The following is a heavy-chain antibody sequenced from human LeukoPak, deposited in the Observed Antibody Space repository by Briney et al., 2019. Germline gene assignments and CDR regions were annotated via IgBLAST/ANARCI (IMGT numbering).Heavy chain of an antibody. Sequence: ASVKLSCKASGYTLTGYCMHWGRQAPGQGLEWMGWINPNSGGANYAQKFQGRVTMTRDTSISTAYMELSRLRSDDTAVYYCARDRAGVSDYWGQGTLVTVSS. CDR2: INPNSGGA. V-gene: IGHV1-2*02. D-gene: IGHD7-27*01. CDR1: GYTLTGYC. J-gene: IGHJ4*02. CDR3: ARDRAGVSDY.